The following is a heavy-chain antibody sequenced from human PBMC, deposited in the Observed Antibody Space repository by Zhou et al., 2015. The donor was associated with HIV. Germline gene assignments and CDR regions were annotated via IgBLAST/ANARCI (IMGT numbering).Heavy chain of an antibody. CDR1: GYTFTSYD. J-gene: IGHJ6*03. CDR3: ARAEADFWSGAELSRGPRREYYYYYYMDV. Sequence: QVQLMQSGVEVKKSGASVKVSCKTSGYTFTSYDINWVRQAPGQGLEWMGWMNPNSGNAGYAQKFQGRVTMTRNTSISTAYMELSSLRSEDTAVYYCARAEADFWSGAELSRGPRREYYYYYYMDVWAKGTDGHRLL. CDR2: MNPNSGNA. D-gene: IGHD3-3*01. V-gene: IGHV1-8*01.